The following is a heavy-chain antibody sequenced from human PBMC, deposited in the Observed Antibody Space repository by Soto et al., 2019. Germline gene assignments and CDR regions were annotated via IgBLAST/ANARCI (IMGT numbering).Heavy chain of an antibody. J-gene: IGHJ4*02. CDR3: ARDAFPPYSCSSKGFDY. D-gene: IGHD6-6*01. V-gene: IGHV4-59*01. CDR2: LDYSGTT. Sequence: SETLSLTCTVSGGSISSYYWNWIRQSPGKGLERIASLDYSGTTNYNTSLKSRITTSVDPSKKQFSLKMRSVTAADSAVYYCARDAFPPYSCSSKGFDYWGQGSRVTVSS. CDR1: GGSISSYY.